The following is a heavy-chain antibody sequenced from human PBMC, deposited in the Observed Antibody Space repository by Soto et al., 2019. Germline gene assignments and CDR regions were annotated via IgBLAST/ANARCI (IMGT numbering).Heavy chain of an antibody. CDR3: ARSYGDYRVDY. V-gene: IGHV4-30-4*01. J-gene: IGHJ4*02. CDR2: IYYSGST. D-gene: IGHD4-17*01. Sequence: TLSLTCTVCGGSISSGDYYWSWIRQPPGKGLEWIGYIYYSGSTYYNPSLKSRVTISVDTSKDQFSLKLSSVTAADTAVYYCARSYGDYRVDYWGQGTLVTVSS. CDR1: GGSISSGDYY.